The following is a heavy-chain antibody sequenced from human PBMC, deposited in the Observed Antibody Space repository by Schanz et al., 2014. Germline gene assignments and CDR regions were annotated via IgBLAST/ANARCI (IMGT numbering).Heavy chain of an antibody. Sequence: QLQLQESGPGLVKPSETLSLTCSVSGGSITSNSYYWGWIRQSPGKGLEWIGYVFYSGTTYYNPSLEGRVPISVDTSENQFSLRLPSATAADTAVYYCARGQDHAKTGDLWGRGTLVTISS. V-gene: IGHV4-39*01. J-gene: IGHJ5*02. D-gene: IGHD2-2*01. CDR1: GGSITSNSYY. CDR2: VFYSGTT. CDR3: ARGQDHAKTGDL.